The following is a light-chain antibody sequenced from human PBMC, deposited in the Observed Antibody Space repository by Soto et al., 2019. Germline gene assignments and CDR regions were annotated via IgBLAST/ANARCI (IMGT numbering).Light chain of an antibody. CDR2: EVS. J-gene: IGLJ1*01. V-gene: IGLV2-14*01. Sequence: QSALTQPASVSGSPGQSITISCTGTSSDVGAYNHVAWYQQHPGKAPKFMIYEVSNRPSGVSNRFSGSKSGNTASLTISGLQAEDEADYYCISYTGSSTSYVFGPGTKVTVL. CDR3: ISYTGSSTSYV. CDR1: SSDVGAYNH.